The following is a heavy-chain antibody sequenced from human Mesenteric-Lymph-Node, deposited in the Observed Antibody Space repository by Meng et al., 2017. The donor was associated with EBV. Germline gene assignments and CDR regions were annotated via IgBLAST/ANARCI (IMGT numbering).Heavy chain of an antibody. J-gene: IGHJ5*02. D-gene: IGHD6-13*01. CDR1: GYTFTAYF. V-gene: IGHV1-2*06. Sequence: QVQLVQSGAEVKKPXXSVNVSCTTSGYTFTAYFIHWVRQAPGQGLEWVGRINPDSGVTYYAQKFQGRVTMTRDTSISAAYMELNSLRSDDAAMYYCARDLAAAGTNWFDPWGQGTLVTVSS. CDR3: ARDLAAAGTNWFDP. CDR2: INPDSGVT.